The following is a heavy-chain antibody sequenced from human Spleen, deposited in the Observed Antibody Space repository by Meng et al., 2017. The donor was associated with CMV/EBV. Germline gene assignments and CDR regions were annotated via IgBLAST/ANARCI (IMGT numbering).Heavy chain of an antibody. J-gene: IGHJ4*02. CDR1: GFTFSNYA. D-gene: IGHD3-3*02. V-gene: IGHV3-23*01. Sequence: GGSLRLSCAVSGFTFSNYAMSWVRQTPGKGLEWVSRISGNDDRTDYSGSVKGRFSISRDNSRNTLYLQMNSLRVEDTAVYYCARHFWRGYSFSGFDYWGQGTLVTVSS. CDR3: ARHFWRGYSFSGFDY. CDR2: ISGNDDRT.